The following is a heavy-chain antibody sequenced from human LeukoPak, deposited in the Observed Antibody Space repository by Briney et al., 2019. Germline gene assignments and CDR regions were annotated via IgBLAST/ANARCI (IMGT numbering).Heavy chain of an antibody. Sequence: GASVKVSCKASGYTFTSYGISWVRQAPGQGLEWMGWIRAYNGNTNYAQKLQGRVTMTTDTSTSTAYMELRSLRSDDTAVYYCARDPPRIVVVVAATNYYGMDVWGQGPRSPSP. CDR2: IRAYNGNT. V-gene: IGHV1-18*01. CDR1: GYTFTSYG. D-gene: IGHD2-15*01. CDR3: ARDPPRIVVVVAATNYYGMDV. J-gene: IGHJ6*02.